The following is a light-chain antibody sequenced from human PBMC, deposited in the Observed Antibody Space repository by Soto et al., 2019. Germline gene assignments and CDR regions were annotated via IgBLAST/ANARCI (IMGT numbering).Light chain of an antibody. V-gene: IGLV2-14*03. Sequence: LTQPASVSGSPGQSITISCTGTSSDIGADNSVSWYQQHPGKAPQLMIYAVSHRPSRVSSRFSGSKSGNTISLTISGIQAEDEADYYCSSFTTSSHVVFGGGTKVTVL. CDR3: SSFTTSSHVV. CDR1: SSDIGADNS. CDR2: AVS. J-gene: IGLJ2*01.